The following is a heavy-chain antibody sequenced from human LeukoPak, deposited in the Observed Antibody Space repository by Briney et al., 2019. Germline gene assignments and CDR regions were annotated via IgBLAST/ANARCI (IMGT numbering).Heavy chain of an antibody. J-gene: IGHJ6*03. D-gene: IGHD3-22*01. CDR2: IYYSGST. CDR3: ARDTYDSSGYPYYYMDV. V-gene: IGHV4-59*01. CDR1: GGSISSYY. Sequence: PSETLSLTCTVSGGSISSYYWSWIRQPPGKGLEWIGYIYYSGSTNYNPSLKSRVTISVDTSKNQFSLKLSSVTAADTAVYYCARDTYDSSGYPYYYMDVCGKGTTVTVSS.